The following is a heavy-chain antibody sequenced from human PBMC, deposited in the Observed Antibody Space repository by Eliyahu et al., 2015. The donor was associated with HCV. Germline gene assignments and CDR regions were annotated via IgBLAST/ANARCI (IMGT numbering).Heavy chain of an antibody. Sequence: EVQLLESGGGLIQPGGSLXLSXAASGFTFSTYXMSWVRQAPGRGLEWVSAITGSGDSTYYADSVKGRFTIPRDNSKNTMYLQMNSLRAEDTAVYYCAKKSGVVVTAKVDVWGQGTTVTVSS. CDR2: ITGSGDST. V-gene: IGHV3-23*01. CDR1: GFTFSTYX. CDR3: AKKSGVVVTAKVDV. J-gene: IGHJ6*02. D-gene: IGHD2-21*02.